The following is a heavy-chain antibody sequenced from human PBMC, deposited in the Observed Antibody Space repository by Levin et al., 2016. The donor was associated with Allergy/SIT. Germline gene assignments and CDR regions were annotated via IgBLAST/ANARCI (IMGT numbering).Heavy chain of an antibody. V-gene: IGHV1-18*01. Sequence: WVRQAPGQGLEWVGWISAYTGDTNYAQQLQGRVTMTTDTSTSTAYMELRSLRSDDTAMYYCAREHNLDYWGQGTLVTVSS. D-gene: IGHD1-14*01. J-gene: IGHJ4*02. CDR3: AREHNLDY. CDR2: ISAYTGDT.